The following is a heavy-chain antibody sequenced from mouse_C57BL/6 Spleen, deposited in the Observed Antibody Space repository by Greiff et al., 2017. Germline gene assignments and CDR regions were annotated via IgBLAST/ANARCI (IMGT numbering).Heavy chain of an antibody. D-gene: IGHD1-1*01. J-gene: IGHJ2*01. CDR3: ASLYYYGSSYIGY. CDR1: GFNIKDYY. CDR2: IDPEDGET. V-gene: IGHV14-2*01. Sequence: VQLQQSGAELVKPGASVKLSCTASGFNIKDYYMHWVKQRTEQGLEWIGRIDPEDGETKYAPEFQGKATITADTSSNTAYLQLSSLTSEDTAVYYCASLYYYGSSYIGYGGQGTTLTVSS.